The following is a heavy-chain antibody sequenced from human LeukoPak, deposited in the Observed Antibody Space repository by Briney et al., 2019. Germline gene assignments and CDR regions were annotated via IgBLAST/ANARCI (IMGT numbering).Heavy chain of an antibody. CDR2: ISGSGGNT. V-gene: IGHV3-23*01. CDR3: ATALVGPTTPFDY. D-gene: IGHD1-26*01. J-gene: IGHJ4*02. Sequence: GGSLRLSCAASGFTFNNYVMTWVRQAPGKGLEWVSSISGSGGNTYYADSVKGRFTISRDNSKNTLYVQMNSLRAEDTAVYYCATALVGPTTPFDYWGQGTLVTVSS. CDR1: GFTFNNYV.